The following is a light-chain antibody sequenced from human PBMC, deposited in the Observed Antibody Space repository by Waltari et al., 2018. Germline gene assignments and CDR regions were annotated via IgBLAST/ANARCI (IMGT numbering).Light chain of an antibody. CDR3: SAWDSSLSGYV. V-gene: IGLV10-54*04. J-gene: IGLJ1*01. CDR1: SKNIGNQG. Sequence: QAGLTQPPSVSKDLRQTATLSCTGNSKNIGNQGAAWLQHHQGHPPKLLSYRNNNRRSGISERFSAYRSGNTAFLTITGLQPEDEADYYCSAWDSSLSGYVFGTGTRVTVL. CDR2: RNN.